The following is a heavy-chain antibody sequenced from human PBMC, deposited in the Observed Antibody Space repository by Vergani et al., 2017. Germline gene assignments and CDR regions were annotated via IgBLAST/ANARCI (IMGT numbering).Heavy chain of an antibody. CDR3: ATGPPITMVRGVIQTGYFDY. V-gene: IGHV1-24*01. CDR1: GYTLTELS. J-gene: IGHJ4*02. D-gene: IGHD3-10*01. CDR2: FDPEDGET. Sequence: QVQLVQSGAEVKKPGASVKVSCKVSGYTLTELSMHWVRQAPGKGLEWMGGFDPEDGETIYAQKFQGRVTMTEDTSTDTAYMELSSLRSEDTAVYYCATGPPITMVRGVIQTGYFDYWGQGTLVTVSS.